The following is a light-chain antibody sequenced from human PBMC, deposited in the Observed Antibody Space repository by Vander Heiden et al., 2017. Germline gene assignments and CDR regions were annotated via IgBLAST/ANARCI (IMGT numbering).Light chain of an antibody. Sequence: QSALTQPAPVSGSAGQSITISCTGTSSDVGGYNHVSWYQQHPGKAPKLMIYEVSNRPSGVSNRFSGSKSGNTASLTISGLQAEDEADYYCSSYTSSSTLRVFGGGTKLTVL. CDR3: SSYTSSSTLRV. CDR2: EVS. CDR1: SSDVGGYNH. V-gene: IGLV2-14*01. J-gene: IGLJ3*02.